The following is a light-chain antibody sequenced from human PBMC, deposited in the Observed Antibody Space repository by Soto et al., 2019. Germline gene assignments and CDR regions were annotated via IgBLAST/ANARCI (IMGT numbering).Light chain of an antibody. V-gene: IGKV1-5*01. CDR1: QSISSW. J-gene: IGKJ1*01. Sequence: DIQMTQSPSTLSASVGDRLTITCRASQSISSWLAWYQQRPGKAPKLLIFDASSLESGVPSRFSGSGSATEFSLTISSLESGDSGTYHCQQYATYAPSTFGQGTKVDIK. CDR3: QQYATYAPST. CDR2: DAS.